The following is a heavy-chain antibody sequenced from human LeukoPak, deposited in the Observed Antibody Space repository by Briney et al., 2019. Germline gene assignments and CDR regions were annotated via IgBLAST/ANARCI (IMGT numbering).Heavy chain of an antibody. CDR2: ISAYNGNT. Sequence: ASVKVSCKASGYTFTSYGISWERQAPGQGLEWMGWISAYNGNTNYAQKLQGRVTMTTDTSTSTAYMELRSLRSDDTAVYYCARGGDSSGYYYDLDYWGQGTLVTVSS. V-gene: IGHV1-18*01. D-gene: IGHD3-22*01. J-gene: IGHJ4*02. CDR3: ARGGDSSGYYYDLDY. CDR1: GYTFTSYG.